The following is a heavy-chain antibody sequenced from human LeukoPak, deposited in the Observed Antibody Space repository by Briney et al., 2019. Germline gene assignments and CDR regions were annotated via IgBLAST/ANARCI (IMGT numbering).Heavy chain of an antibody. CDR2: FRTKPYGGTT. J-gene: IGHJ4*02. Sequence: PGGSLRLSCAASGFTSSSYRRNWARKAPGKGLEWVGFFRTKPYGGTTEYAASVKGRFTISRDDSKSIAYLQMDSLKTEDTAVYYCTREIHYYDSSGYCYYFDCWGQGTLVTVSS. V-gene: IGHV3-49*04. CDR3: TREIHYYDSSGYCYYFDC. D-gene: IGHD3-22*01. CDR1: GFTSSSYR.